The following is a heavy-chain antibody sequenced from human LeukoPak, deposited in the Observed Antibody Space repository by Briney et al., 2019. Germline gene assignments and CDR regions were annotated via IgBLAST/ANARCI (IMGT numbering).Heavy chain of an antibody. D-gene: IGHD5-18*01. Sequence: PWGSLRLSCAASGFTFSSYGMHWVRQAPGKGLEWVAVISYDGSNKYFADSVKGRFTISRDNSKNTLYLQMNSLRTEDTAVYYCAKDVGVYSYGPVFDYWGQGTLDTVSS. CDR3: AKDVGVYSYGPVFDY. J-gene: IGHJ4*02. V-gene: IGHV3-30*18. CDR1: GFTFSSYG. CDR2: ISYDGSNK.